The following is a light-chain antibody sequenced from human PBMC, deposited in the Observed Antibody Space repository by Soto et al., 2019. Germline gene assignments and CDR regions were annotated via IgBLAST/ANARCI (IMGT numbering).Light chain of an antibody. CDR3: QQYNSSPVT. J-gene: IGKJ4*01. CDR2: QAS. Sequence: DIQMTQSPSTLSASVGDRVTTTCRASQSISSWLAWYQQKPGKAPKLLIYQASTLESGVPSRFSGSGSGTEFTLTITSLQPDDFATYYCQQYNSSPVTFGGGTRVEIK. CDR1: QSISSW. V-gene: IGKV1-5*03.